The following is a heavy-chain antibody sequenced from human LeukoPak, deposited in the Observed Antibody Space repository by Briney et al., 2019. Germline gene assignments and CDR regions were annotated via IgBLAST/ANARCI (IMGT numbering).Heavy chain of an antibody. Sequence: GGSLRLSRAASVYTFTSDGMHWVREALGKGLECVAFIRYDVGIKYYADSLNGRYTISRDNSKNTLCLQMNSLRAEETAVYYCAKEESSSSLVLPYYSMAVWGKGTTVTVSS. D-gene: IGHD6-13*01. J-gene: IGHJ6*03. CDR2: IRYDVGIK. CDR3: AKEESSSSLVLPYYSMAV. V-gene: IGHV3-30*02. CDR1: VYTFTSDG.